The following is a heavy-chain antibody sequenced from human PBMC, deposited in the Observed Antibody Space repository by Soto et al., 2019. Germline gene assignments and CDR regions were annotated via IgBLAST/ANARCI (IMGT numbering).Heavy chain of an antibody. CDR1: GFTFSSYG. D-gene: IGHD2-15*01. V-gene: IGHV3-33*01. CDR2: IWYDGSNK. CDR3: ARDLGYCSGGSCYDGVFDY. J-gene: IGHJ4*02. Sequence: GGSLRLSCAASGFTFSSYGMHWVRQAPGKGLEWVAVIWYDGSNKYYADSVKGRFTISRDNSKNTLYLQMNSLRAEDTAVYYCARDLGYCSGGSCYDGVFDYWGQGTLVTVSS.